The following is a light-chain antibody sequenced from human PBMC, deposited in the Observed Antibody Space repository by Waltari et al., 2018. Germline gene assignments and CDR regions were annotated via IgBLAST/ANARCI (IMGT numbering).Light chain of an antibody. V-gene: IGKV1-33*01. CDR1: DDINAF. J-gene: IGKJ3*01. CDR3: QQYYDVPPYT. Sequence: DIQLTQTPSSLSASVGERVTMTCQATDDINAFLNWYQQKPGTAPKLLISDASSLVTGVPSRFSGDGSGSLFSLTISSLQPEDFATYYCQQYYDVPPYTFGPGTKVNLK. CDR2: DAS.